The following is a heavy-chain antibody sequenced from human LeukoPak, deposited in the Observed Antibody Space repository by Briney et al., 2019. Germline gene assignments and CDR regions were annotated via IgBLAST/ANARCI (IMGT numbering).Heavy chain of an antibody. CDR1: CYTFTSYG. J-gene: IGHJ4*02. CDR2: ISPYNGNT. D-gene: IGHD6-13*01. Sequence: ASVKVSCKASCYTFTSYGISWVRQPPGQGVEWMGWISPYNGNTNYAQKLQGRVTMTADTSTSTAYMDLRSLSSDDTAVYYCARDGSSSWYAYWGQGTLVTVSS. V-gene: IGHV1-18*01. CDR3: ARDGSSSWYAY.